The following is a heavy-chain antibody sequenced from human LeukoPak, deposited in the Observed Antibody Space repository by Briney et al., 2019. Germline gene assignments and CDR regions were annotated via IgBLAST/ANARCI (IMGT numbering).Heavy chain of an antibody. V-gene: IGHV3-23*01. J-gene: IGHJ6*02. CDR1: GFTFSSYV. CDR3: ARDRSDIVVVPAALRYGMDV. CDR2: ISGTDGST. Sequence: PGGSLRLSCAASGFTFSSYVMSWVRQAPGRGLEWVSTISGTDGSTYYADSVKGRFTISRDNSKNTLYLQMNSLRAEDTAVYYCARDRSDIVVVPAALRYGMDVWGQGTTVTVS. D-gene: IGHD2-2*01.